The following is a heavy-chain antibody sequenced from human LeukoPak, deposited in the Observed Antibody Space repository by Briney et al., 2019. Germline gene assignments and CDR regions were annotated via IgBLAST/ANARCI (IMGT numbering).Heavy chain of an antibody. V-gene: IGHV1-69*05. D-gene: IGHD3-22*01. CDR3: ARGNYDSSGYYYLKLDY. J-gene: IGHJ4*02. Sequence: ASVKVSCKASGGTFSSYAISWVRQAPGQGLEWMGGIIPIFGTANYAQKFQGGVTITTDESTSTAYMELSSLRSEDTAVYYCARGNYDSSGYYYLKLDYWGQETLVTVSS. CDR1: GGTFSSYA. CDR2: IIPIFGTA.